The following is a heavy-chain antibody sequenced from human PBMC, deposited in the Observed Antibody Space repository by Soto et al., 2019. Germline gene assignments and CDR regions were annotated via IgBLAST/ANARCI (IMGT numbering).Heavy chain of an antibody. V-gene: IGHV3-74*01. CDR1: GFTLNNYW. D-gene: IGHD1-1*01. CDR3: ARDVHLQSFDY. CDR2: INNDGRST. J-gene: IGHJ4*02. Sequence: GSLRLSCVASGFTLNNYWMHWIRQAPGKGLVWVSRINNDGRSTSYADSVKGRFTMSRDNAQNTLYLQMNSLRADDTAVYYCARDVHLQSFDYWGQGTLVTVSS.